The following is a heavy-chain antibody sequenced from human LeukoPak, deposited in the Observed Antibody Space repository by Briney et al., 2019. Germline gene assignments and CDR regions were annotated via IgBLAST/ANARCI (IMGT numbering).Heavy chain of an antibody. D-gene: IGHD3-22*01. CDR2: ISSSGSTI. CDR3: ARSPITYDSSGYYLDY. V-gene: IGHV3-11*01. Sequence: PGGSLRLSCAASGFTFSDYYMSWIRKAPGKGLEWVSYISSSGSTIYYADSVKGRFTISRDNAKNSLYLQMNSLRAEDTAVYYCARSPITYDSSGYYLDYWGQGTLVTVSS. J-gene: IGHJ4*02. CDR1: GFTFSDYY.